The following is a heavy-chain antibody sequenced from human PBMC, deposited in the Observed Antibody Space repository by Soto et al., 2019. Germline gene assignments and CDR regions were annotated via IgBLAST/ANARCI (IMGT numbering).Heavy chain of an antibody. J-gene: IGHJ6*02. V-gene: IGHV1-3*02. Sequence: QVQLVQSGAEVKKPGASVKVSCKASGYTFTSYAMHWVRQAPGQRLEWMGWSNAGNGNTKYSQECQGRVTITRDTSASTAYMELSSLRSEDMAVYYCARGGYCSGGSCYDYYGMDVWGQGTTVTVSS. CDR3: ARGGYCSGGSCYDYYGMDV. CDR1: GYTFTSYA. D-gene: IGHD2-15*01. CDR2: SNAGNGNT.